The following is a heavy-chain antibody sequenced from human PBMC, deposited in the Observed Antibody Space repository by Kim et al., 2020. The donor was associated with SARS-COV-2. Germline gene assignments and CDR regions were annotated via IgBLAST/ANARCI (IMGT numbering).Heavy chain of an antibody. Sequence: GGSLRLSCAASGFTFSSYEMNWVRQAPGKGLEWVSYISSSGSTIYYADSVKGRFTISRDNAKNSLYLQMNSLRAEDTAVYYCARDGGSSGSYYLPYYYYGMDVWGQGTTVTVSS. V-gene: IGHV3-48*03. CDR1: GFTFSSYE. CDR2: ISSSGSTI. J-gene: IGHJ6*02. D-gene: IGHD1-26*01. CDR3: ARDGGSSGSYYLPYYYYGMDV.